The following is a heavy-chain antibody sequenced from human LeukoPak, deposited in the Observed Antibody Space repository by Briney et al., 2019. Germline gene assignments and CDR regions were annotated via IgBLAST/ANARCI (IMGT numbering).Heavy chain of an antibody. Sequence: GGSLRLSCAASGFTFSSYGMHWVRQAPGKGLEWVAVISYDGSNKYYADSVKGRFTISRDNSKNTLYLQMNSLRAEDTAVYYCAKDLAASDTFDVWGQGTMVTVSS. CDR1: GFTFSSYG. J-gene: IGHJ3*01. D-gene: IGHD6-25*01. V-gene: IGHV3-30*18. CDR2: ISYDGSNK. CDR3: AKDLAASDTFDV.